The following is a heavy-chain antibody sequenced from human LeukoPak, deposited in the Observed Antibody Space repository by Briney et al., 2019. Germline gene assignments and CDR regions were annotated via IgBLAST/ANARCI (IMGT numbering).Heavy chain of an antibody. D-gene: IGHD6-13*01. V-gene: IGHV3-23*01. Sequence: PGGSLRLSCVASGFTFITYAMSWVRQAPGKGLEWVSSISGSGGSTYYADSVRGRFTISRDNSKNTMYLQMNSLRAEDTAVYYCARDGPQLVLLDYWGQGTLVTVSS. CDR2: ISGSGGST. CDR3: ARDGPQLVLLDY. J-gene: IGHJ4*02. CDR1: GFTFITYA.